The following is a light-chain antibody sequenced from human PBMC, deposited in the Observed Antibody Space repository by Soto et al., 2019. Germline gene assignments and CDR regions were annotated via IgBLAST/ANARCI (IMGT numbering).Light chain of an antibody. V-gene: IGKV3-11*01. CDR2: DAS. J-gene: IGKJ4*01. CDR1: QSVSSY. CDR3: QRRSNWLT. Sequence: EIVLTQSPATLSLSPGERATLSCRASQSVSSYLAWYQQKPGQAPRLLIYDASNRATGIPARFSGRWSGTVFPLTISSLEPEVFAVFYCQRRSNWLTFGGGTKGEIK.